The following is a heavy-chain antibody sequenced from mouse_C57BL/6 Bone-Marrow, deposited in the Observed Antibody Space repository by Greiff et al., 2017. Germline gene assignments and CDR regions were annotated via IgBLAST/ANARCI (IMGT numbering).Heavy chain of an antibody. Sequence: EVKLQESGPGLAKPSQTLSLTCSVTGYSITSDYWNWIRKFPGNKLEYMGYISYSGSTYYNPSLKSRISITRDTSKNQDYLQLNSVTTEDTATDYGARFYGNYGYFDVWGTGTTVTVSS. CDR1: GYSITSDY. D-gene: IGHD2-1*01. CDR2: ISYSGST. CDR3: ARFYGNYGYFDV. V-gene: IGHV3-8*01. J-gene: IGHJ1*03.